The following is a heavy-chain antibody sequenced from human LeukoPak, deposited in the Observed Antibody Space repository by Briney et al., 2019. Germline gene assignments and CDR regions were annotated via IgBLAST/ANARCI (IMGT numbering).Heavy chain of an antibody. CDR1: GCTISSYY. V-gene: IGHV4-59*01. J-gene: IGHJ3*02. CDR3: GREGCSCGSCYFPPYDAFVI. CDR2: IYYSGST. D-gene: IGHD2-15*01. Sequence: SETLTLTCTASGCTISSYYWSWIRQAPGKGLEWIGYIYYSGSTTYDPSFKSGVTTFVDTYSNQFSLQLSYITAADTAAYYCGREGCSCGSCYFPPYDAFVIWRRKTMVSVPS.